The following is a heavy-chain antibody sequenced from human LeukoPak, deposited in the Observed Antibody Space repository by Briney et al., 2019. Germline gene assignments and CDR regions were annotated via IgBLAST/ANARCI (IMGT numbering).Heavy chain of an antibody. J-gene: IGHJ4*02. D-gene: IGHD6-19*01. Sequence: GASVKVSCKASGYTLTSYGISWVRQAPGQGLEWMGWISAYNGNTNYAQKLQGRVTMTTDTSTSTAYMELRSLRSDDTAVYYCARVEPQWLVPDTEKNFDYWGQGTLVTVSS. CDR1: GYTLTSYG. CDR3: ARVEPQWLVPDTEKNFDY. V-gene: IGHV1-18*01. CDR2: ISAYNGNT.